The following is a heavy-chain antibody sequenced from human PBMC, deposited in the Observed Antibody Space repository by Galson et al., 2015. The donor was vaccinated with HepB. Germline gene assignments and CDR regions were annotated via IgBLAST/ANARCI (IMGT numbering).Heavy chain of an antibody. Sequence: SLRLSCAASGFNFSSFGMHWVRQTPGKGLEWVAVISYDGDNKYYADSVKGRFTISRDNSKNTPYLQMISLRVEDTALYYCARGDITIFGVISVRANWFDPWGQGTLVTVSS. CDR2: ISYDGDNK. J-gene: IGHJ5*02. V-gene: IGHV3-30*03. CDR1: GFNFSSFG. CDR3: ARGDITIFGVISVRANWFDP. D-gene: IGHD3-3*01.